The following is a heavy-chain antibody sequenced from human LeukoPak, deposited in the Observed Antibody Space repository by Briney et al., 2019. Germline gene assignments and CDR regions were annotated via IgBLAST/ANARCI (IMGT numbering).Heavy chain of an antibody. CDR1: GGSLSGYY. CDR3: ARGPRAVVPAAPFDY. V-gene: IGHV4-34*01. Sequence: SETLSLTCAVSGGSLSGYYWSWIRQPPGKGLEWIGEINHSGITNSNPSLKSRVTISLDTSKNQFSLKLSSVIAADTAVYYCARGPRAVVPAAPFDYWGQGTPVTVSS. J-gene: IGHJ4*02. D-gene: IGHD2-2*01. CDR2: INHSGIT.